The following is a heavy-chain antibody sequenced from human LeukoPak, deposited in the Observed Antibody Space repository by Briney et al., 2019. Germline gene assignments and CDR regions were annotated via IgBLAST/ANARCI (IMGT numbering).Heavy chain of an antibody. CDR2: IKQDGSEK. CDR3: ARSRLRLDY. J-gene: IGHJ4*02. V-gene: IGHV3-7*01. Sequence: GGPLTLSCAASGFTFSRYWMRWLPQATGKGREGVANIKQDGSEKYYVDSVKGRFTSSRDNAKNSLYLQMNSLRAEDTAVYYCARSRLRLDYWGQGTLVTVSS. D-gene: IGHD3-10*01. CDR1: GFTFSRYW.